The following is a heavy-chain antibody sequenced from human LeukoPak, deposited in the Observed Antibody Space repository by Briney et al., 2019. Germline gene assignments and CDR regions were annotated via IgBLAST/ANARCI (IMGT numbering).Heavy chain of an antibody. CDR3: ARVRTAWYEGTFDY. D-gene: IGHD6-13*01. V-gene: IGHV3-33*01. CDR1: GFTFSSYV. J-gene: IGHJ4*02. CDR2: IWYDGSNK. Sequence: GGSLRLSCAASGFTFSSYVMHWVRQAPGKGLEWVAVIWYDGSNKYYADSVKGRFTISRDNSKNTLYLQMNSLRAEDTAVYYCARVRTAWYEGTFDYWGQGTLVTVSS.